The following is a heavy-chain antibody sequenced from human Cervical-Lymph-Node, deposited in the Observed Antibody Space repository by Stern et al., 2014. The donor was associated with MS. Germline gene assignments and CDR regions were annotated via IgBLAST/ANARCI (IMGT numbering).Heavy chain of an antibody. Sequence: VQLVESGAEVKKPGSSGKVSCKASGGTFISYPINWVRQAPGQGLEWMGGIIPIFGTANYAQRFQDRVTITADESTSTAYMELSSLRSEDTAVYYCASPVTMTVGAMDVWGQGATVTVSS. CDR2: IIPIFGTA. V-gene: IGHV1-69*01. CDR3: ASPVTMTVGAMDV. CDR1: GGTFISYP. D-gene: IGHD4-17*01. J-gene: IGHJ6*02.